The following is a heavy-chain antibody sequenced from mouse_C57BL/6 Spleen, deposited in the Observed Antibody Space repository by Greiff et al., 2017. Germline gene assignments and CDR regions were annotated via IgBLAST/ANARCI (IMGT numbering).Heavy chain of an antibody. CDR2: IDPETGGT. J-gene: IGHJ2*01. Sequence: VQLQQSGAELVRPGASVTLSCKASGYTFTDYEMHWVKQTPVHGLEWIGAIDPETGGTAYNQKFKGKAILTADKSSSTAYMELRSLTSEDSAVYYCTRRGLRRSSYYFDYWGQGTTLTVSS. CDR1: GYTFTDYE. D-gene: IGHD2-4*01. CDR3: TRRGLRRSSYYFDY. V-gene: IGHV1-15*01.